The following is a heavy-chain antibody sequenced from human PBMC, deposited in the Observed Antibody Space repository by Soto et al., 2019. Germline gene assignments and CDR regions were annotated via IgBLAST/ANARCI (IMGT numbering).Heavy chain of an antibody. CDR3: ARAREVQLWFLGAVDV. CDR2: MWYDGSNE. V-gene: IGHV3-33*01. CDR1: GFTFSSYG. D-gene: IGHD5-18*01. Sequence: GGSLRLSCVASGFTFSSYGMQWVRQAPGKGLEWVAVMWYDGSNENYVDSVKGRFTISRDNSKNTLYLQMNSLRAEDTAVYYCARAREVQLWFLGAVDVWGQGTTVTVSS. J-gene: IGHJ6*02.